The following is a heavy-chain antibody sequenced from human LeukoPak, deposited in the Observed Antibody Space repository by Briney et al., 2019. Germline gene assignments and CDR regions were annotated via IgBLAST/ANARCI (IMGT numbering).Heavy chain of an antibody. V-gene: IGHV6-1*01. CDR1: GDSVSSNSAA. D-gene: IGHD6-19*01. CDR2: TYYRSKWYN. Sequence: SQTLSLTCAISGDSVSSNSAAWNRIRQSPSRGLEWLGRTYYRSKWYNDYAVSVKSRITINPDTSKNQFSLQLNSVTPEDTAVYYCARGGIAVAGNNWFDPWGQGTLVTVSS. J-gene: IGHJ5*02. CDR3: ARGGIAVAGNNWFDP.